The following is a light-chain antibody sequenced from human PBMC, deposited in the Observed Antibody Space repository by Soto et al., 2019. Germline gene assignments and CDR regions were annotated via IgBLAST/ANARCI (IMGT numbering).Light chain of an antibody. CDR3: SAWDDSRNCLYV. CDR2: SNN. Sequence: QSVLTQPPSASGTPGQRFTISGYGNNSNIGSNTGDWYQQLPGTAPKLLIYSNNQRPSGVPDRFSGSKSGTSASLAISGLQSEDEADYYCSAWDDSRNCLYVFGTGTKLTVL. V-gene: IGLV1-44*01. CDR1: NSNIGSNT. J-gene: IGLJ1*01.